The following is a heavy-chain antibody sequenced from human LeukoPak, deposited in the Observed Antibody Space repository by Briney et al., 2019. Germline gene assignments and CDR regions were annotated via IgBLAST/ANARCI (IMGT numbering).Heavy chain of an antibody. Sequence: ASVKVSCKASGYTFTGYYMHWVRQAPEQGLEWMGRINPNSGGTNYAQKFQGTVTMTRDTSISTAYMELSRLRSDDTAVYYCARVLGSSWYGYFDLWGRGTLVTVSS. V-gene: IGHV1-2*06. J-gene: IGHJ2*01. CDR1: GYTFTGYY. CDR2: INPNSGGT. D-gene: IGHD6-13*01. CDR3: ARVLGSSWYGYFDL.